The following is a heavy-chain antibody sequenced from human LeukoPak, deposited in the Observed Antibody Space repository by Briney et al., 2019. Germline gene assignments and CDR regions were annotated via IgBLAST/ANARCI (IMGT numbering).Heavy chain of an antibody. CDR2: IWYDGSNK. D-gene: IGHD4-17*01. V-gene: IGHV3-33*01. J-gene: IGHJ4*02. Sequence: PGGSLRLSCVASGFSFSNYDMHWVRPAPGKGLEWVAVIWYDGSNKYYADSVKGRFTISRDNSKNTLYLQMNSLRVEDTAVYYCARGDPTVTTKQNFDYWGQGTLVTVSS. CDR3: ARGDPTVTTKQNFDY. CDR1: GFSFSNYD.